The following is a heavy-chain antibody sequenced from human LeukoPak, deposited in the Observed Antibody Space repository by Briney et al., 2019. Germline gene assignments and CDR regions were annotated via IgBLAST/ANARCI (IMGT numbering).Heavy chain of an antibody. CDR3: AKPRGRTYYYDSSGYYFDY. CDR1: GFTFSSYG. V-gene: IGHV3-33*06. CDR2: IWYDGSNK. D-gene: IGHD3-22*01. J-gene: IGHJ4*02. Sequence: GGSLRLSCAASGFTFSSYGMHWVRQAPGEGLEWVAVIWYDGSNKYYADSVKGRFTISRDNSKNTLYPQMNSLRAEDTAVYYCAKPRGRTYYYDSSGYYFDYWGQGTLVTVSS.